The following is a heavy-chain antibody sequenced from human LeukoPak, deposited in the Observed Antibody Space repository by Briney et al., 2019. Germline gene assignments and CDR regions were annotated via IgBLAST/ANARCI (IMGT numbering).Heavy chain of an antibody. Sequence: GGSLRLSCAASGFNFNIYSMNWARQAPGKGLEWVSYITGSSSTIYYADSVKGRFTVSRDNSKNTLYLQMNSLRAEDTAVYYCAKGAGYCSSTSCSNFDYWGQGTLVTVSS. CDR3: AKGAGYCSSTSCSNFDY. CDR2: ITGSSSTI. D-gene: IGHD2-2*01. V-gene: IGHV3-48*01. J-gene: IGHJ4*02. CDR1: GFNFNIYS.